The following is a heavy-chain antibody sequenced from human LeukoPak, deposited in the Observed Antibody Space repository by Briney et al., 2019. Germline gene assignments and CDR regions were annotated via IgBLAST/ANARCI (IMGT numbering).Heavy chain of an antibody. CDR1: GFTFSSYS. CDR3: ARDPAMRGSSLGGWFDP. D-gene: IGHD6-6*01. Sequence: GGSLRLSCAASGFTFSSYSMNWVRQAPGKGLEWVSYISSSSSTIYYAGSVKGRFTISRDNAKNSLYLQMNSLRAEDTAVYYCARDPAMRGSSLGGWFDPWGQGTLVTVSS. CDR2: ISSSSSTI. V-gene: IGHV3-48*01. J-gene: IGHJ5*02.